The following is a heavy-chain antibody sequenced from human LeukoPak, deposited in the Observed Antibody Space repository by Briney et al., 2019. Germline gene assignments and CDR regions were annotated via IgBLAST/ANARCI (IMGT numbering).Heavy chain of an antibody. J-gene: IGHJ5*02. CDR1: GLTFNNYA. Sequence: GGSLRPSCAASGLTFNNYAMTWVRQAPGKGLEWVSAISGGGSTYYADSVKARFTISRDNSKSTLYLQMNSLRAEDTAVYYWAKHSSTSSNWFDPWGQGTLVTVSS. V-gene: IGHV3-23*01. D-gene: IGHD2/OR15-2a*01. CDR2: ISGGGST. CDR3: AKHSSTSSNWFDP.